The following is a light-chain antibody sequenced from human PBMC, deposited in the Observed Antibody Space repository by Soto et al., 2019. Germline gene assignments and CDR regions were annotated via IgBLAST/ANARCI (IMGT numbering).Light chain of an antibody. CDR3: QHYNSYSAA. CDR2: KAS. J-gene: IGKJ1*01. CDR1: QTISSW. V-gene: IGKV1-5*03. Sequence: DIQMTQFPSTLSGSVGDRVTITCRASQTISSWLAWYQQKPGKAPKLLIYKASTLKSGVPSRFSGSGSGTEFTLTISSMQPDDFANYYCQHYNSYSAAFGQGTKVDIK.